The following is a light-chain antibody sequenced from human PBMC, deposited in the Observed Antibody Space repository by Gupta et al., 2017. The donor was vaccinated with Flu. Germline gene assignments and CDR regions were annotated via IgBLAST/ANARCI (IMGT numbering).Light chain of an antibody. CDR1: SSAVDAYDY. J-gene: IGLJ2*01. V-gene: IGLV2-8*01. CDR3: NSYAASNAV. CDR2: ELS. Sequence: GTSSAVDAYDYVSWHHHHPGNVLKHVIYELSKRPAGVPDRFSSSKSGTTATLTVSGIQAEAEADYYCNSYAASNAVFGGGTKLTVL.